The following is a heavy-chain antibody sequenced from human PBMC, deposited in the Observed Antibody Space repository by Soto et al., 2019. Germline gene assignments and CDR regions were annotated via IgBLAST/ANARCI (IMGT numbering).Heavy chain of an antibody. J-gene: IGHJ6*02. CDR3: ARDFGSYRCSSTSCPYYYYGMDV. Sequence: QVQLVQSGAEVKKPGASVKVSCKASGYTFTSYGISWVRQAPGQGLEWMGWSSAYNGTTNYAQKLQGRVTMTTATSTSTAYMELRSLRSDDTAVYYCARDFGSYRCSSTSCPYYYYGMDVWGQGTTVTVSS. V-gene: IGHV1-18*01. D-gene: IGHD2-2*01. CDR2: SSAYNGTT. CDR1: GYTFTSYG.